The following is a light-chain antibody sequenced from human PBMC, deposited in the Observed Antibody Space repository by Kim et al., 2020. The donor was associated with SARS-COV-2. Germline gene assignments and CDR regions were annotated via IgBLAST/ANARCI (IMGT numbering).Light chain of an antibody. Sequence: WRQRVRIKGHGDRIKIAYASQYQQKRGQALVIDIYGKNNRPSGIPDRCSGSSSGNTVSLTITGAEAEDDADYYCNSRDSSGNKVVFGAGTKLTVL. V-gene: IGLV3-19*01. CDR2: GKN. J-gene: IGLJ2*01. CDR3: NSRDSSGNKVV. CDR1: RIKIAY.